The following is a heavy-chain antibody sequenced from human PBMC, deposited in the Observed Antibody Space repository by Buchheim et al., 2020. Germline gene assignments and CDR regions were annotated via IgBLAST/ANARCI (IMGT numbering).Heavy chain of an antibody. D-gene: IGHD2-15*01. V-gene: IGHV3-48*03. CDR2: ISSSGSTI. CDR1: GFTFSSYE. J-gene: IGHJ4*02. CDR3: ARDRCSGGSCYFTFDY. Sequence: EVQLVESGGGLVQPGGSLRLSCAASGFTFSSYEMNWVRQAPGKGLEWVSYISSSGSTIYYADSVEGRFTISRDNAKNSLYLQMNSLRAEDTAVYYCARDRCSGGSCYFTFDYWGQGTL.